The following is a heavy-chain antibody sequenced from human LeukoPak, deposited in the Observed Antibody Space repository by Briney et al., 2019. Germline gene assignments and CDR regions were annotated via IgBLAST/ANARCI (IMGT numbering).Heavy chain of an antibody. CDR3: ARDSQLGLDALDI. Sequence: SQTLSLTCAISGDTVSSNGAAWNWIRQPPSRGLEWLGRTYYRSKWYNDYAVSVRGRITISPDTSKNQLSLHLTSVTPEDTAVYYCARDSQLGLDALDIWGRGTLVTVSS. V-gene: IGHV6-1*01. J-gene: IGHJ3*02. D-gene: IGHD1-1*01. CDR2: TYYRSKWYN. CDR1: GDTVSSNGAA.